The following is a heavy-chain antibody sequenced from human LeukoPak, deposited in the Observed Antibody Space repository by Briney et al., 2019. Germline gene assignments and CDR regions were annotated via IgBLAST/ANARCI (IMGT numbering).Heavy chain of an antibody. CDR2: IYPGDPDT. D-gene: IGHD6-13*01. CDR1: GYSFTSYW. Sequence: GESLKISCKGSGYSFTSYWIGWVRQMPGKGLEWMGIIYPGDPDTRYSPSFQGQVTISADKSISTAYLQWSSLKASDTAMYYCARFGYSSSWEPQYYFDYWGQGTLVTVSS. V-gene: IGHV5-51*01. J-gene: IGHJ4*02. CDR3: ARFGYSSSWEPQYYFDY.